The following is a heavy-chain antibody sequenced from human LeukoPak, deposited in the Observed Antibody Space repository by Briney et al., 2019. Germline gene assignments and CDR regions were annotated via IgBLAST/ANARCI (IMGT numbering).Heavy chain of an antibody. V-gene: IGHV3-49*04. Sequence: PGRSLRLSCTTSGFTFGDYAMTWVRQAPGKGLEWLGFIGSKTSGGTTDYAASVKGRFTISRDDSKSIAYLQMNTLKTEDTAIYYCARGAFEYDTSGYYYNFDYWGQGSLVTVSS. J-gene: IGHJ4*02. D-gene: IGHD3-22*01. CDR1: GFTFGDYA. CDR2: IGSKTSGGTT. CDR3: ARGAFEYDTSGYYYNFDY.